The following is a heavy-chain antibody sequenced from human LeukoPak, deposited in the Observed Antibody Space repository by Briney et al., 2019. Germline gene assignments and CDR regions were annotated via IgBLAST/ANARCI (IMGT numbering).Heavy chain of an antibody. V-gene: IGHV1-18*01. Sequence: ASVKVSCKASGYTFSNYGITWVRQAPGQGLEWMGWISTYNGDTNYAQKIQGRVTMTTDTSTSTTYMDLRSLRPDDTAVYYCARDSGSSPGDYWGQGTLVTVSS. D-gene: IGHD1-26*01. CDR2: ISTYNGDT. CDR3: ARDSGSSPGDY. CDR1: GYTFSNYG. J-gene: IGHJ4*02.